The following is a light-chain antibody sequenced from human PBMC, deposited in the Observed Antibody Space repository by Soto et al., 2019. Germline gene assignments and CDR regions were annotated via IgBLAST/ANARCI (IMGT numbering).Light chain of an antibody. CDR3: QQRSNLLLT. J-gene: IGKJ4*01. CDR1: QSVSSY. V-gene: IGKV3-11*01. CDR2: DAS. Sequence: EIVLTQSPATLSLSPGERATLSCRASQSVSSYLAWYQQKPGQAPRLLIYDASNRATGIPARFSGSGSGTDFTLTISSLEPEDFAVYCCQQRSNLLLTFGGGTKVEFK.